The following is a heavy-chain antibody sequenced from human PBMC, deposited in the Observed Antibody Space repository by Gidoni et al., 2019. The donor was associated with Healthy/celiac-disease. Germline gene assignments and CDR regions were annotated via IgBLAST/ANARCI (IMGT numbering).Heavy chain of an antibody. V-gene: IGHV1-69*02. J-gene: IGHJ4*02. CDR3: ARGTFGYYGSGSYYYYFDY. Sequence: QVQLVQSGAEVKKPGSSVKVSCKASGGSFRSYPISWVRQAPGQGLEWMGRIIPILGIANYAQKFQGRVTITADKSTSTAYMELSSLRSEDTAVYYCARGTFGYYGSGSYYYYFDYWGQGTLVTVSS. CDR2: IIPILGIA. D-gene: IGHD3-10*01. CDR1: GGSFRSYP.